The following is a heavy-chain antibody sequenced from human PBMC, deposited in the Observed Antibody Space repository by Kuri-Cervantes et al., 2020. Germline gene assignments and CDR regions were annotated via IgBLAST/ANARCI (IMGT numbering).Heavy chain of an antibody. D-gene: IGHD2-15*01. CDR2: ISYDGSNK. CDR1: GFTFSSYG. V-gene: IGHV3-30*03. CDR3: ARDMVRVVVAPIHYYYYYGMDV. Sequence: GESLKISCAASGFTFSSYGMHWVRQAPGKGLEWVAVISYDGSNKYYADSVKGRFTISRDNSKNTLYLQMNSLRAEDTAVYYCARDMVRVVVAPIHYYYYYGMDVWGQGTTVTVSS. J-gene: IGHJ6*02.